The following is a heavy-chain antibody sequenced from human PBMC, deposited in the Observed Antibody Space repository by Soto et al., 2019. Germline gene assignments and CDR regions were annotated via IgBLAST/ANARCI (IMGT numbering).Heavy chain of an antibody. CDR2: INTDGTTT. CDR1: GFTISSYR. J-gene: IGHJ5*02. D-gene: IGHD7-27*01. V-gene: IGHV3-74*01. CDR3: LDWGRA. Sequence: EVQLVESGGGLVQPGGSVRLSCAASGFTISSYRMYWVRQAPGKGLVWVSGINTDGTTTDYANSVKGRFTVSKDNAKNTLHVQMNCLRVEETGVYFCLDWGRAWGQGALVTVSS.